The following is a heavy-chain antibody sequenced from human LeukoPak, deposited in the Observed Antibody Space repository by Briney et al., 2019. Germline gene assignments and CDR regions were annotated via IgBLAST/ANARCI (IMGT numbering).Heavy chain of an antibody. J-gene: IGHJ4*02. Sequence: PGGSLRLSCAASGFTFSNYWMHWVRQAPGKGLVWVSRINSDGINTSYADSVKGRFTISRDNAKNTLNLQMNSLRAEDTAVYYCAKVAGYSYVGVYYFDYWGQGTLVTVSS. CDR2: INSDGINT. V-gene: IGHV3-74*01. CDR3: AKVAGYSYVGVYYFDY. CDR1: GFTFSNYW. D-gene: IGHD5-18*01.